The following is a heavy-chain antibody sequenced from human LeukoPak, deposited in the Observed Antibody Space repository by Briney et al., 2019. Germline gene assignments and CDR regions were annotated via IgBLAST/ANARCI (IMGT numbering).Heavy chain of an antibody. J-gene: IGHJ3*02. CDR3: ARQSGYGRGAFDI. CDR2: MNPNSGNT. V-gene: IGHV1-8*01. D-gene: IGHD5-12*01. CDR1: GYTFTSYD. Sequence: ASVKVSCKASGYTFTSYDINWVRQATGQGLEWMGWMNPNSGNTGYAQKFQGRVTMTRDTSISTAYMELSRLRSDDTAVYYCARQSGYGRGAFDIWGQGTMVTVSS.